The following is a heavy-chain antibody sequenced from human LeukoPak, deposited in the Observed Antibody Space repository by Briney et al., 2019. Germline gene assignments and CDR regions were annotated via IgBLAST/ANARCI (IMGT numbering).Heavy chain of an antibody. J-gene: IGHJ4*02. CDR3: ARVGSSGWYVHPTLDY. CDR2: INPNNGDT. V-gene: IGHV1-2*02. Sequence: ASVKVSCKTSGYTFSGYYIHWVRQAPGQGLEWMGWINPNNGDTNSAQKFEGRVTMTRHTSISTVYMELSRLISDDTAVYYCARVGSSGWYVHPTLDYWGQGTLVTVSS. CDR1: GYTFSGYY. D-gene: IGHD6-19*01.